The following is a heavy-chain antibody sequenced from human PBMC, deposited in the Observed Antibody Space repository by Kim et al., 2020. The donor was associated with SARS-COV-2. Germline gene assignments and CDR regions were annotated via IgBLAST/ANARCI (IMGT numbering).Heavy chain of an antibody. J-gene: IGHJ4*02. CDR2: ISNDGSNQ. CDR1: GFIFSKYG. V-gene: IGHV3-30*18. D-gene: IGHD3-10*01. CDR3: AKPSSSGSYYLYYFDY. Sequence: GGSLRLSCAASGFIFSKYGMHWVRQAPGKGLEWVATISNDGSNQYYGDSVKGRFTISRDISQNTLYLQMNSLRAEDTAVYYCAKPSSSGSYYLYYFDYWGQGTLVIVSS.